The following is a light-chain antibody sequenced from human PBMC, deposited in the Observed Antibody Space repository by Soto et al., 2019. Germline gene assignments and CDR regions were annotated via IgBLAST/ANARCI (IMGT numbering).Light chain of an antibody. J-gene: IGLJ2*01. CDR3: AAWDDSLNGVV. CDR2: SNN. Sequence: QSELTQPASASRTPRQRVTISNTGSSSNIGSNTVNWYQQLPGTAPKLLIYSNNQRPSGVPDRFSGSKSGTSASLAISGLQFEDEADYYCAAWDDSLNGVVFGGGTKVTVL. CDR1: SSNIGSNT. V-gene: IGLV1-44*01.